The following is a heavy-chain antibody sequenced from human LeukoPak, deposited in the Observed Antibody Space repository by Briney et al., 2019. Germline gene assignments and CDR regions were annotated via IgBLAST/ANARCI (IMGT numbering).Heavy chain of an antibody. V-gene: IGHV1-2*02. CDR3: ARATYYYDSSGYYYYYYMDV. CDR2: INPNSGVT. CDR1: GYTFSGFY. D-gene: IGHD3-22*01. Sequence: ASVKVSCKASGYTFSGFYIHWVRQAPGQGLEWMGWINPNSGVTNYAQKLQGRVTITRDTSIDTAYMQLSRLRSDDTAVYYCARATYYYDSSGYYYYYYMDVWGKGTTVTISS. J-gene: IGHJ6*03.